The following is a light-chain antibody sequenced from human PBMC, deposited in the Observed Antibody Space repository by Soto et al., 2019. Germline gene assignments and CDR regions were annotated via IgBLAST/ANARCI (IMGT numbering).Light chain of an antibody. Sequence: EIVLTQSPGALSLSPGDRATLSCRASQSVSSNLAWYQQKPGQAPRLLIYGESTRATGIPARFSGSGSGTEFTLTISSLQSEDFAVYYCQQYNNWWTFGQGTKVDI. CDR3: QQYNNWWT. CDR1: QSVSSN. V-gene: IGKV3-15*01. CDR2: GES. J-gene: IGKJ1*01.